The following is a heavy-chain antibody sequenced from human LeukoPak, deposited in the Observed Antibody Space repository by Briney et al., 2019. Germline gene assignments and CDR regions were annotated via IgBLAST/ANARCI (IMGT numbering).Heavy chain of an antibody. Sequence: GGSLRLSCAASGFTFSSYGMHWVRQAPGKGLEWVAVISYDGSNKYYADSVKGRFTISRDNSKNTLYLQMNSLRAEDTAVYYCAKDIELWTYSSSSGADYWGQGTLVTVSS. J-gene: IGHJ4*02. V-gene: IGHV3-30*18. CDR2: ISYDGSNK. CDR3: AKDIELWTYSSSSGADY. CDR1: GFTFSSYG. D-gene: IGHD6-6*01.